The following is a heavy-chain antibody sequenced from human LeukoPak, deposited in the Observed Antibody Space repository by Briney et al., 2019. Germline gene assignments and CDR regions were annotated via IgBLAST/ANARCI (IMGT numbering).Heavy chain of an antibody. CDR2: IYHSGST. Sequence: SETLSLTCTVSGYSISSGYYWGWIRQPPGKGLEWIGSIYHSGSTYYNPSLKSRVTISVDTSKNQFSLKLSSVTAADTAVYYCARVGKGSSSTSRVYWGQGTLVTVSS. D-gene: IGHD2-2*01. J-gene: IGHJ4*02. CDR1: GYSISSGYY. CDR3: ARVGKGSSSTSRVY. V-gene: IGHV4-38-2*02.